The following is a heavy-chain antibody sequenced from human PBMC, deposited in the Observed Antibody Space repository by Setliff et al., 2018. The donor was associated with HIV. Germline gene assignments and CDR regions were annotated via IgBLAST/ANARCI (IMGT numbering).Heavy chain of an antibody. CDR2: ISTYNGQR. CDR1: GYTFSQYG. J-gene: IGHJ6*02. V-gene: IGHV1-18*01. Sequence: ASVKVSCKSSGYTFSQYGISWVRQAPGQGLDWMGWISTYNGQRNYAQKVQGRVTFTTDTSTSTAYMELRSLRSDDTAVYYCAREGVREPPSNTLYYGMDVWGQGTTVTVSS. D-gene: IGHD3-10*01. CDR3: AREGVREPPSNTLYYGMDV.